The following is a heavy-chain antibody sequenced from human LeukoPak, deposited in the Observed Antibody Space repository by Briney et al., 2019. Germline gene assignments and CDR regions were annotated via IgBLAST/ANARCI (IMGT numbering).Heavy chain of an antibody. V-gene: IGHV3-30*01. J-gene: IGHJ4*02. CDR2: ISYHGSDQ. D-gene: IGHD3-10*01. Sequence: GGSLRLSCAASGFTFTSHALLWVRQAPGKGLEWLAVISYHGSDQFYADSVKGRFTISRDNSKNTLYLQMNSLRGEDTAVYYCARDQYALGSSDPDCWGQGTLVTVAS. CDR3: ARDQYALGSSDPDC. CDR1: GFTFTSHA.